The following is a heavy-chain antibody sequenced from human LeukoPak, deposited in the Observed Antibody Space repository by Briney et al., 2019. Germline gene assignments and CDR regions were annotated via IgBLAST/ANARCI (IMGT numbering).Heavy chain of an antibody. Sequence: SETLSLTCTLSGDSISSSSFYWAWIRQPPGKGLECIGTIYYSGITYYSSSLKSRVTISVDTSKNQFSLKLSSVTAADTAVYFCARSGPAAGRPDAFDIWGQGTMVTVSS. CDR1: GDSISSSSFY. CDR3: ARSGPAAGRPDAFDI. J-gene: IGHJ3*02. CDR2: IYYSGIT. V-gene: IGHV4-39*07. D-gene: IGHD2-2*01.